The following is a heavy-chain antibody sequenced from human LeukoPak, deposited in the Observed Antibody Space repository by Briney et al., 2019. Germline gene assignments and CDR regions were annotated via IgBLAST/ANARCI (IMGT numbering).Heavy chain of an antibody. CDR3: ATGSYTIFGLAKPSDY. Sequence: GASVKVSCKVSGYTLTELSMHWVRQAPGKGLEWMGGFDPEDGETIYAQKFQGRVTMTEDTSTDTAYMELSSLRSEDTAVYYCATGSYTIFGLAKPSDYWGQGTLVTVSS. V-gene: IGHV1-24*01. CDR2: FDPEDGET. J-gene: IGHJ4*02. CDR1: GYTLTELS. D-gene: IGHD3-3*01.